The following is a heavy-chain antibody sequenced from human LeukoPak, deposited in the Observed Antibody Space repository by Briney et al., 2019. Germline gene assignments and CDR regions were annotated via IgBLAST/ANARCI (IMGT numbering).Heavy chain of an antibody. J-gene: IGHJ4*02. CDR2: IYYSGST. V-gene: IGHV4-39*01. Sequence: PSETLSLTCTVSGASFSGSASYWGWIRQPPGTGLEWIGNIYYSGSTYYNESLESRFTISIDTSKNQFSLKLNSLTAADTAIYYCAKSGGYGLIDYWGQGTLVTVSS. D-gene: IGHD1-26*01. CDR1: GASFSGSASY. CDR3: AKSGGYGLIDY.